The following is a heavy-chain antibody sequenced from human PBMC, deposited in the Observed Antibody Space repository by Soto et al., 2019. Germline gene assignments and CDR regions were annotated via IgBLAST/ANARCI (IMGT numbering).Heavy chain of an antibody. V-gene: IGHV1-69*13. Sequence: SVKVSCKASGGTFSSYAISWLRQAPGQGLEWMGGIIPIFGTANYAQKFQGRVTITADESTSTAYMELSSLRSEDTAVYYCARDKHYYDSSVQDGYFDYWGQGTLVTVSS. J-gene: IGHJ4*02. CDR3: ARDKHYYDSSVQDGYFDY. CDR1: GGTFSSYA. D-gene: IGHD3-22*01. CDR2: IIPIFGTA.